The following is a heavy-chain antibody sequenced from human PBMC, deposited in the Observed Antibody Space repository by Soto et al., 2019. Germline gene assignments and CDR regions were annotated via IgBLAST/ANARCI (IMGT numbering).Heavy chain of an antibody. CDR2: IYYSGST. CDR1: GGSISSYY. D-gene: IGHD3-10*01. V-gene: IGHV4-59*01. Sequence: SETLSLTCTVSGGSISSYYWSWIRQPPGKGLEWIGYIYYSGSTNYNPSLKSRVTISVDTSKNQFSLKLSSVTAADTAVYYCARHQYYYGSGSSDYWGQGTLVTVSS. CDR3: ARHQYYYGSGSSDY. J-gene: IGHJ4*02.